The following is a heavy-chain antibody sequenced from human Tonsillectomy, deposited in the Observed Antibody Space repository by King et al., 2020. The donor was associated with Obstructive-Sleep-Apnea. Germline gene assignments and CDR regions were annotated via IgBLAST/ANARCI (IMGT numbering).Heavy chain of an antibody. CDR2: INSDXSST. Sequence: VQLVESGGGLVQPGGSLRLSCAASGFTFSSYWIHWVRQAPGKGLVWVSRINSDXSSTSYXDSVKGRFTISRDNXKNTLYLQMNSLRAEDTAVYYFGYXSENYXXXDXXDIWXXXTMVTVS. CDR3: GYXSENYXXXDXXDI. V-gene: IGHV3-74*01. J-gene: IGHJ3*02. CDR1: GFTFSSYW. D-gene: IGHD3-10*01.